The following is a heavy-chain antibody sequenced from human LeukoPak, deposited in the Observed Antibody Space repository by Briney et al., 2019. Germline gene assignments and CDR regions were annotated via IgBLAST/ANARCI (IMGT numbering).Heavy chain of an antibody. CDR1: GFTFSDYY. CDR3: ARDMVHDYGVHDDY. CDR2: ISSSGSTI. V-gene: IGHV3-11*01. J-gene: IGHJ4*02. Sequence: PGGSLRLSCAASGFTFSDYYMSWIRQAPGKGLEWVSYISSSGSTIYYADSVKCRFTISRDNAKNSLYLQMNSLRAEDTAVYYCARDMVHDYGVHDDYWGQGTLVTVSS. D-gene: IGHD4-17*01.